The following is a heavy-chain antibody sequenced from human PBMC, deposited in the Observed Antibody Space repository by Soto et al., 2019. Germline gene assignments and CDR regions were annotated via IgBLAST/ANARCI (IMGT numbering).Heavy chain of an antibody. CDR1: GYTFTGYG. CDR2: ISAYNGNT. Sequence: QVQLVQSGAEVKKPGASVKVSCKASGYTFTGYGISWVRQAPGQGLEWMGWISAYNGNTNYAQRLQGRVTMTTDSSKSTVYMELRSLRADDTAVYYCARGGAPIVGARGYFDYWGQGTLVTVSS. D-gene: IGHD1-26*01. J-gene: IGHJ4*02. V-gene: IGHV1-18*04. CDR3: ARGGAPIVGARGYFDY.